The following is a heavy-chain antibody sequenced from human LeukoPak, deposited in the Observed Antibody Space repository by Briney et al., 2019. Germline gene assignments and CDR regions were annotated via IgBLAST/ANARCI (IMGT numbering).Heavy chain of an antibody. J-gene: IGHJ5*02. Sequence: SETLSLTCTVSGGSISSYYWSWIRQPPGKGLEWIGYIYYSGSTNYNPSLKSRVTISVDTSKNQFSLKLSSVTAADTAVYYCAREAVVTRNWFDPWGQGTLVTVSS. V-gene: IGHV4-59*01. CDR3: AREAVVTRNWFDP. D-gene: IGHD4-23*01. CDR1: GGSISSYY. CDR2: IYYSGST.